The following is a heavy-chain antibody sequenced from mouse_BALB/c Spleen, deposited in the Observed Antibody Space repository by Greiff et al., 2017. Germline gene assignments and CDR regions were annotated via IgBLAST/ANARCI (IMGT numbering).Heavy chain of an antibody. CDR1: GFSLTGYG. D-gene: IGHD1-1*01. J-gene: IGHJ4*01. V-gene: IGHV2-6-7*01. CDR2: IWGDGST. Sequence: VQLLESGPGLVAPSQSLSITCTVSGFSLTGYGVNWVRQPPGKGLEWLGMIWGDGSTDYNSALKSRLSISKDNSKSQVFLKMNSLQTDDTARYYCARDGLLPYYAMDYWGQGTSVTVSS. CDR3: ARDGLLPYYAMDY.